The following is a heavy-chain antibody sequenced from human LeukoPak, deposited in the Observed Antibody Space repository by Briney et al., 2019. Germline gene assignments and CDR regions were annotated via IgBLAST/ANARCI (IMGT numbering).Heavy chain of an antibody. D-gene: IGHD2-15*01. CDR3: AAMERGSGPPKDY. V-gene: IGHV1-2*06. CDR2: INPNSGGT. Sequence: GASVKVSCKASGYTFTGYYMHWVRQAPGQGLEWMGRINPNSGGTNYAQKFQGRVTMTRDTSISTAYMELSRLRSDDTAVYYCAAMERGSGPPKDYWGQGTLVTVSS. CDR1: GYTFTGYY. J-gene: IGHJ4*02.